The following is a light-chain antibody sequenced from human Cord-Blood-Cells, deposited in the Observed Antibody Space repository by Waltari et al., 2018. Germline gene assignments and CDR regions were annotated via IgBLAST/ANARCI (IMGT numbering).Light chain of an antibody. J-gene: IGLJ3*02. V-gene: IGLV1-47*01. Sequence: QSVLTQPPSASGTPGQRVTISCSGLSSNIGSNYVYWYQQLPGTAPKLLIYRNKQRPSGVPDRFSGSKSGTSASLAISGLRSEDEADYYCAAWDDSLSGPVFGGGTKLTVL. CDR1: SSNIGSNY. CDR3: AAWDDSLSGPV. CDR2: RNK.